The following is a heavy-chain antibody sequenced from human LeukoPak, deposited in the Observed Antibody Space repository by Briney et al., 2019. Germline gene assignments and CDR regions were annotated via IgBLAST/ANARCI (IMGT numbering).Heavy chain of an antibody. CDR1: GYTFTSYY. CDR2: VNPSGGST. J-gene: IGHJ4*02. V-gene: IGHV1-46*01. D-gene: IGHD3-22*01. Sequence: ASVKVSCKASGYTFTSYYMHWVRQAPGQGLEWMGIVNPSGGSTSYAQKFQGRVTMTRDTSTSTVYMELSSLRSEDTAVYYCARVTTAGYYDSSGYSGTFDYWGQGTLVTVSS. CDR3: ARVTTAGYYDSSGYSGTFDY.